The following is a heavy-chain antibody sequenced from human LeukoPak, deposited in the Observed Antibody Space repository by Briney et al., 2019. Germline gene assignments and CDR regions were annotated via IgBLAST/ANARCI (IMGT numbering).Heavy chain of an antibody. J-gene: IGHJ1*01. V-gene: IGHV1-69*13. CDR1: GYTFTGYY. D-gene: IGHD3-9*01. CDR2: IIPIFGTA. Sequence: ASVKVSCKASGYTFTGYYMHWVRQAPGQGLEWMGGIIPIFGTANYAQKFQGRVTITADESTSTAYMELSSLRSEDTAVYYCAWGYDILTGYYQYWGQGTLVTVSS. CDR3: AWGYDILTGYYQY.